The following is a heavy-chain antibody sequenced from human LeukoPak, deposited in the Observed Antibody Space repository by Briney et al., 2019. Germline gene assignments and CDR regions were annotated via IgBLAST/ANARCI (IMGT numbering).Heavy chain of an antibody. Sequence: GGSLRLSCAASGFTFSSYGMHWVRQAPGKGLEWVAVISYDGSNKYYADSVKGRFTISRDNSKNTLYLQMNSLRAEDTAVYYCAKESSYYDSSGYYHGGFDYWGQGTLVTVSS. V-gene: IGHV3-30*18. CDR3: AKESSYYDSSGYYHGGFDY. CDR1: GFTFSSYG. J-gene: IGHJ4*02. CDR2: ISYDGSNK. D-gene: IGHD3-22*01.